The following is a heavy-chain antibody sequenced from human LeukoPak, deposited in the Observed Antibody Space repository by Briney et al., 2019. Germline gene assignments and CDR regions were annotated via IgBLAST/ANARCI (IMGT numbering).Heavy chain of an antibody. J-gene: IGHJ5*02. Sequence: PGGSLRLSCAASGFTFSSFSMNWVRQAPGKGLEWLSYILHNSATIYYANSVKGRFTISRDNAKNSLYLQMNSLRAEDTAVYYCARAYYYGSGSYPGSWGQGTLVTVSS. CDR3: ARAYYYGSGSYPGS. V-gene: IGHV3-48*04. CDR2: ILHNSATI. D-gene: IGHD3-10*01. CDR1: GFTFSSFS.